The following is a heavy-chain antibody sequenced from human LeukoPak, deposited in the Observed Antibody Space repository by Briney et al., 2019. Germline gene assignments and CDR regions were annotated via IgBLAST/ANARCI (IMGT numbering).Heavy chain of an antibody. V-gene: IGHV3-53*01. CDR2: ISSGGNT. J-gene: IGHJ4*02. CDR3: ARRAGEYSHPYDY. D-gene: IGHD2-15*01. CDR1: GFIVSSNS. Sequence: GGSLRLSCTVSGFIVSSNSWSWVRQAPGKGLEWVSFISSGGNTDHSDSVKGRFTISRDNSKNTLYLQMNSLRAEDTAIYYCARRAGEYSHPYDYWGQGTLVTVSS.